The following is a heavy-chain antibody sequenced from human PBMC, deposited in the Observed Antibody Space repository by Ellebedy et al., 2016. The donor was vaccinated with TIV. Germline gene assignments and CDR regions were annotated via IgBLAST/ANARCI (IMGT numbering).Heavy chain of an antibody. V-gene: IGHV3-7*03. J-gene: IGHJ6*02. CDR2: IRQDGTK. D-gene: IGHD4-17*01. CDR1: GFTFTPYS. Sequence: GGSLRLSCTVSGFTFTPYSMNWVRQAPGKGLEWVANIRQDGTKNFVDSVKGRFSISRDNAHNSLYLQMNSLRVEDTAVYYCARDGAYGDYAPGQYGMDVWGQGTTVIVS. CDR3: ARDGAYGDYAPGQYGMDV.